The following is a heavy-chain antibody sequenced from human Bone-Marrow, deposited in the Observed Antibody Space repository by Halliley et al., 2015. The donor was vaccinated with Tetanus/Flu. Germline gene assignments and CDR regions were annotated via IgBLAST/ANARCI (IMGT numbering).Heavy chain of an antibody. D-gene: IGHD3-3*01. V-gene: IGHV4-59*09. CDR3: ARGGYDFGIPPLGFDV. Sequence: IYFPWTTNYNPSLKSRATMSIDTPKKQFSLRLRSVTAAVSAVYYCARGGYDFGIPPLGFDVWDQGTTVTVSS. J-gene: IGHJ6*02. CDR2: IYFPWTT.